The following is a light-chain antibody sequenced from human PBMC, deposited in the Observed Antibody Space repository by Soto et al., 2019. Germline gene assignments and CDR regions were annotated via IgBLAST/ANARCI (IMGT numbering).Light chain of an antibody. CDR2: GAS. V-gene: IGKV3D-20*02. Sequence: DIVLTQSPGTLSLSPGEIATLSFRASQTVRSNFLAWYQRKPGQTPRLLIYGASSRATGIPDRFSGSGSGTEFTLIISSLQSEDFAVYYCQQRSNWPRTFGQGTKVDIK. CDR1: QTVRSNF. CDR3: QQRSNWPRT. J-gene: IGKJ1*01.